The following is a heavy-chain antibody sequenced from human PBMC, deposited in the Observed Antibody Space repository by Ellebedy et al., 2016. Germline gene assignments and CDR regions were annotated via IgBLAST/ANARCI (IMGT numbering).Heavy chain of an antibody. CDR1: GYTFTSYG. D-gene: IGHD1-26*01. CDR2: ISAYNGYT. V-gene: IGHV1-18*01. J-gene: IGHJ4*02. CDR3: ARGDGRRLYSGSNQEFDY. Sequence: ASVKVSCXASGYTFTSYGISWVRQAPGQGLEWMGWISAYNGYTSYAQKFQGRVTMTTDRSTSTAYMELRSLRSDDTAVYYCARGDGRRLYSGSNQEFDYWGQGTLVTVSS.